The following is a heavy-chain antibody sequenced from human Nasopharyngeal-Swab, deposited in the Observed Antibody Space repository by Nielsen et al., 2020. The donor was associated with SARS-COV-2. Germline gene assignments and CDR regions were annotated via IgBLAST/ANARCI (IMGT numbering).Heavy chain of an antibody. CDR2: IYYSGST. CDR1: GASVSSGSYY. J-gene: IGHJ6*02. V-gene: IGHV4-61*01. D-gene: IGHD6-13*01. CDR3: ARDRTVYSSSWYYYYYGMDV. Sequence: SETLSLTCTVPGASVSSGSYYWSWIRQPPGKGLEWIGYIYYSGSTNYNPSLKSRVTISVDTSKNQFSLKLSSVTAADTAVYYCARDRTVYSSSWYYYYYGMDVWGQGTTVTVSS.